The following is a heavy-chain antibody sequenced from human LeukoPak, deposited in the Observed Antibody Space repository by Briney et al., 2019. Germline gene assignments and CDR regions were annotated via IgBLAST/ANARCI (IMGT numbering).Heavy chain of an antibody. CDR1: GFTFSAYA. D-gene: IGHD2-2*01. V-gene: IGHV3-30-3*01. J-gene: IGHJ3*02. Sequence: PGGSLRLSCLASGFTFSAYAMHWVRQAPGKGLEWVAIISYDGNNEYYADSVKGRFSISRDNSKNTLYLQMNSLRAEDTAVYYCAKDKPIIVLPTVVDAFDIWGQGTVVTVSS. CDR2: ISYDGNNE. CDR3: AKDKPIIVLPTVVDAFDI.